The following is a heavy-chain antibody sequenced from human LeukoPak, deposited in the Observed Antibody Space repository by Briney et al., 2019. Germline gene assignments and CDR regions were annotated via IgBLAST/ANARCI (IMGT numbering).Heavy chain of an antibody. CDR3: ARDLTVTTSWFDP. V-gene: IGHV3-30-3*01. Sequence: PGGSLRLSCAASGFTFSSYAMHWVRQAPGKGLEWVAVISYDGSNKYYADSVKGRFTIPRDNSKNTLYLQMNSLRAEDTAVYYCARDLTVTTSWFDPWGQGTLVTVSS. CDR1: GFTFSSYA. J-gene: IGHJ5*02. D-gene: IGHD4-17*01. CDR2: ISYDGSNK.